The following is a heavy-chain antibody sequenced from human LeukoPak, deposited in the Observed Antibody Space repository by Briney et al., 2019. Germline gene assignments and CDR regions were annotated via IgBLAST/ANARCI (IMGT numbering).Heavy chain of an antibody. D-gene: IGHD3-3*01. Sequence: GGSLRLSCTASGFTLSNYGMHWVRQAPGEGLEWLALIRNDGYRKHYADSVKGRFTISRDIFKNTLYLQMNNLRPEDTAVYYCAKDVSGQAYWGQGTLLTVSS. CDR3: AKDVSGQAY. CDR1: GFTLSNYG. V-gene: IGHV3-30*02. J-gene: IGHJ4*02. CDR2: IRNDGYRK.